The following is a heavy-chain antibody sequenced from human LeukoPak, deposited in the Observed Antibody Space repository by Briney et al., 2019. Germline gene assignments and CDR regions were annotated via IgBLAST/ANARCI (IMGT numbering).Heavy chain of an antibody. CDR2: ISAHNGNT. D-gene: IGHD5-24*01. V-gene: IGHV1-18*01. Sequence: ASVKVSCKASGYTFTRYDVTWVRQAPGQGLEWMGWISAHNGNTNYAQKLLGRVIMTTDTSTSTAYMELRSLRSDDTAVYYCARESPRDYYFDYWGQGTLVSVSS. CDR1: GYTFTRYD. CDR3: ARESPRDYYFDY. J-gene: IGHJ4*02.